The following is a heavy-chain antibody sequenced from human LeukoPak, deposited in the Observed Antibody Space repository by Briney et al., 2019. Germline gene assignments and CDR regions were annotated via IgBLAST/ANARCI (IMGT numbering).Heavy chain of an antibody. J-gene: IGHJ4*02. Sequence: SETLSLTCTVSGGSISSGDYYWSWIRQPPGKGLEWIGYIYYSGSTYYNPSLKSRVTISVDTSKNQFSLKLSSVTAADTAEYYCARVDGRDGYSPFDYWGQGTLVTVSS. V-gene: IGHV4-30-4*08. CDR1: GGSISSGDYY. CDR3: ARVDGRDGYSPFDY. D-gene: IGHD5-24*01. CDR2: IYYSGST.